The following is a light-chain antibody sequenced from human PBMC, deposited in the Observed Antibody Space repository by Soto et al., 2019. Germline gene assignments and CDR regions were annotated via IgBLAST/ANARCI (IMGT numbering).Light chain of an antibody. Sequence: EVVMTQSPASLSLSPGERATLSCRASQSIASNLAWYQQKPGQAPRLLIYGGSARAAGIPGRFSGSWSGTDFTLTISSLQSEDFAVYYCQQFNNWPLTVGGGTKVEIK. CDR3: QQFNNWPLT. CDR1: QSIASN. V-gene: IGKV3-15*01. CDR2: GGS. J-gene: IGKJ4*01.